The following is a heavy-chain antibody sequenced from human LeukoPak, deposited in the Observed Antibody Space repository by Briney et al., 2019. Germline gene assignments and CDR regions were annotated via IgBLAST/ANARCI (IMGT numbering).Heavy chain of an antibody. D-gene: IGHD3-10*01. Sequence: VASVKVSCKASGYNFTGYYMHWVRQAPGQGLEWMGWINPNSGGTNYAQKFQGRVTMTRDTSISTAYMDLSGLRSDDTAVYYCARGFVVRGVSPIRPPLSGAFHIWGQGTMVTVSS. CDR1: GYNFTGYY. CDR2: INPNSGGT. V-gene: IGHV1-2*02. CDR3: ARGFVVRGVSPIRPPLSGAFHI. J-gene: IGHJ3*02.